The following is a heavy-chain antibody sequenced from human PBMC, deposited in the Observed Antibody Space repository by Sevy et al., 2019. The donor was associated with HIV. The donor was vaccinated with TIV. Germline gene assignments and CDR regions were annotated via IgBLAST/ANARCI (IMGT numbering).Heavy chain of an antibody. CDR2: ISGSGGTT. Sequence: GGSLRLSCAASGFTFSSYAMSWIRQGPGKGLEWVSGISGSGGTTYYADSLKGRFTISRDNSKDTLYLQMNSVRAEDTAIYYCAKDLRGRTVRGELDYWGRGTLVTVSS. CDR3: AKDLRGRTVRGELDY. J-gene: IGHJ4*02. CDR1: GFTFSSYA. D-gene: IGHD3-16*01. V-gene: IGHV3-23*01.